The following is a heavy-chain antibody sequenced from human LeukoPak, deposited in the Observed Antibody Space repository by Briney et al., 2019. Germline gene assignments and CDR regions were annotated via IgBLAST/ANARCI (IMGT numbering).Heavy chain of an antibody. CDR1: GYSFDYYW. J-gene: IGHJ4*02. CDR2: IYPDDSDS. D-gene: IGHD3-3*01. CDR3: ARVGSVTNFGVVSYYFDY. V-gene: IGHV5-51*01. Sequence: GESLKISCKASGYSFDYYWIAWVRQMPGKGLEWMGIIYPDDSDSTYSPSFQGQVTISVDKSINTAYLQWSSLKASNTAIYYCARVGSVTNFGVVSYYFDYWGQGTLVTDSS.